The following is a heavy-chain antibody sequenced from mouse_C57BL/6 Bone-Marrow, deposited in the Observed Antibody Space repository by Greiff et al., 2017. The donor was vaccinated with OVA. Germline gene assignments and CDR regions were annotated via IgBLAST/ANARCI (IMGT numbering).Heavy chain of an antibody. CDR3: VVQASVAY. J-gene: IGHJ3*01. D-gene: IGHD6-1*01. CDR2: ISSGSSTI. V-gene: IGHV5-17*01. Sequence: EVKLMESGGGLVKPGGSLKLSCAASGFTFSDYGMHWVRQAPEKGLEWVAYISSGSSTIYYADTVKGRFTISRDNAKNTLFLHMTSLRSEDTAMYYCVVQASVAYWGQGTLVTVSA. CDR1: GFTFSDYG.